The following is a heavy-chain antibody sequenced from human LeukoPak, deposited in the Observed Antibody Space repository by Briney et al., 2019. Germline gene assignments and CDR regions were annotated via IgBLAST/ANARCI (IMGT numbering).Heavy chain of an antibody. V-gene: IGHV3-30*18. Sequence: GGSLRLSCAASGFTFSSYGMHWVRQAPGKGLEWVAVISYDGSNKYYADSVKGRFTISRDNSKNTLYLQMNSLRAEDTAVYYCAKDGGYSGYDSGDYWGQGTLVTVSS. CDR2: ISYDGSNK. CDR1: GFTFSSYG. J-gene: IGHJ4*02. CDR3: AKDGGYSGYDSGDY. D-gene: IGHD5-12*01.